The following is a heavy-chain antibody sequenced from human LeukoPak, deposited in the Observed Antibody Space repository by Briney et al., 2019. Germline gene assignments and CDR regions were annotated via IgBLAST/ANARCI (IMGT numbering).Heavy chain of an antibody. J-gene: IGHJ4*02. CDR1: GFSFSTYS. V-gene: IGHV3-21*01. D-gene: IGHD6-19*01. CDR3: ARDRPYSSGWYSDY. Sequence: GGSLRLSCAASGFSFSTYSMNWVRQAPGKGLEWVSSISSRSDYIYYADSVKGRFTISRDNAKNSLYLQMNSLRAEDTAVYYCARDRPYSSGWYSDYWGQGTLVTVSS. CDR2: ISSRSDYI.